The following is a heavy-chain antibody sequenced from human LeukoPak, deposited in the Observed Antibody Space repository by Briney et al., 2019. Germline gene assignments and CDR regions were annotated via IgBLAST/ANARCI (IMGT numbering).Heavy chain of an antibody. Sequence: GGSLRLSCAASGFTFSSYAMSWVRQAPGKGLEWVSAISGSGGSTYYADSVKGRFTISRDNSKNTLYLQMNSLRAEDTAVYYCAEDRRRGYYGSGSYCFDYWGQGTLVTVSS. V-gene: IGHV3-23*01. CDR3: AEDRRRGYYGSGSYCFDY. J-gene: IGHJ4*02. CDR1: GFTFSSYA. CDR2: ISGSGGST. D-gene: IGHD3-10*01.